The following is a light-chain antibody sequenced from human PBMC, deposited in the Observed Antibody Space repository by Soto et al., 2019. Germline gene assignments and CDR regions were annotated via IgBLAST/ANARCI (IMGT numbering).Light chain of an antibody. CDR3: SLYVDNNNLL. Sequence: QSALTQPPSASGSPGQSVTISGTGTSSDVGSYNYVSWYQQHPDQAPKLMLYEVTKRPSGVPDRFSGSKSGNTASLTVAGLQAEDEADYYCSLYVDNNNLLFGGGTKLTVL. CDR1: SSDVGSYNY. CDR2: EVT. J-gene: IGLJ2*01. V-gene: IGLV2-8*01.